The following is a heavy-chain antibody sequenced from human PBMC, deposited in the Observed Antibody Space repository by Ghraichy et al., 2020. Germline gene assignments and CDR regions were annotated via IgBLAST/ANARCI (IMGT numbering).Heavy chain of an antibody. CDR3: ARDLEVAAIRGYRGMDV. D-gene: IGHD2-2*02. V-gene: IGHV3-33*01. CDR1: GFTFNYYG. Sequence: GASLNISCAASGFTFNYYGMHWVRQAPGKGLEWVAFIWYDGRSKYYADSVKCRFAISRDNSRNTLYLQMDSLRAEDTAVYYCARDLEVAAIRGYRGMDVWGQGTTVTVSS. CDR2: IWYDGRSK. J-gene: IGHJ6*02.